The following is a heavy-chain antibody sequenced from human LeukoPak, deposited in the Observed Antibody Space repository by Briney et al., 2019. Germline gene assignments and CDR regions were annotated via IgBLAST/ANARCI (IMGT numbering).Heavy chain of an antibody. J-gene: IGHJ5*02. V-gene: IGHV3-23*01. CDR3: AKGRLTGGWFDP. CDR1: GFTLSSYA. D-gene: IGHD3-10*01. CDR2: ISGSGGST. Sequence: GGSLRLSCAASGFTLSSYAMSWVRQAPGKGLEWVSAISGSGGSTYYADSVKGRFTISRDNSKNTLYRQMNSLRAEDTAVYYCAKGRLTGGWFDPWGQGTLVTVSS.